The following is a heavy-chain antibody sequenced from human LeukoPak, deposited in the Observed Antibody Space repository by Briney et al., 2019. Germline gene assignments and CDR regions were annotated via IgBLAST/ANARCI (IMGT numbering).Heavy chain of an antibody. CDR2: IIPIFGTA. D-gene: IGHD6-13*01. J-gene: IGHJ5*02. CDR3: ARGDNIAAAGGDWFDP. Sequence: SVTVSCKASGGAFSSYAISWVRQAPGQGLEWMGGIIPIFGTANYAQKFQGRVTITTDESTSTAYMELSSLRSEDTAVYYCARGDNIAAAGGDWFDPWGQGTLVTVSS. CDR1: GGAFSSYA. V-gene: IGHV1-69*05.